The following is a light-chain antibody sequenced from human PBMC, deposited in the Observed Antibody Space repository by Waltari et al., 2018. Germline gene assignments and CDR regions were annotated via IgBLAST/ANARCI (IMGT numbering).Light chain of an antibody. CDR2: DVR. CDR1: SRDIGAFKH. Sequence: QSALTQPASVSGSPAQSITISCTGTSRDIGAFKHVSWYQQHPGTAPRLMIFDVRDRPCGVSTRFSGSKSGNTASLTISGLQAEDEADYYCLSFTSSSTWVFGGGTKLTVL. CDR3: LSFTSSSTWV. V-gene: IGLV2-14*03. J-gene: IGLJ3*02.